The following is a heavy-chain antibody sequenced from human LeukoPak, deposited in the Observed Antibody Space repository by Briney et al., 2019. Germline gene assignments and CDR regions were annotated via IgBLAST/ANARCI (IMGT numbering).Heavy chain of an antibody. CDR2: MSGSDDYI. CDR1: GFTFSTYT. D-gene: IGHD3-9*01. J-gene: IGHJ2*01. Sequence: GGSQRLSCAASGFTFSTYTMSWDRQAPGKGLEGVSAMSGSDDYIYYADSVKGRFTISRDNSKNTLYLQINSLRAEDTAVYRCAREVLAYEIPYWYFDLWGRGTLVTVSS. V-gene: IGHV3-23*01. CDR3: AREVLAYEIPYWYFDL.